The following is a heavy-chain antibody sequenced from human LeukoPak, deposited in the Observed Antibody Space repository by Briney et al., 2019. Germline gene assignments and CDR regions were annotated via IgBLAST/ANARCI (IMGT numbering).Heavy chain of an antibody. CDR1: GFTFSSYA. V-gene: IGHV3-30-3*01. J-gene: IGHJ2*01. CDR3: ARAPEYYDFWSGPPLRGYFDL. Sequence: GGSLRLSCAASGFTFSSYAMHWVRQAPGKGLEWVAVISYDGSNKYYADSVKGRFTISRDNSKNTLYLQMNSLRAEDTAVYYCARAPEYYDFWSGPPLRGYFDLWGRGTLVTVSS. CDR2: ISYDGSNK. D-gene: IGHD3-3*01.